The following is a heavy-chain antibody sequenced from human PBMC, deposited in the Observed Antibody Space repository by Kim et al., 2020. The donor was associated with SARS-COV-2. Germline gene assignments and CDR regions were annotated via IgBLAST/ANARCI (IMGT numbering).Heavy chain of an antibody. D-gene: IGHD1-26*01. V-gene: IGHV3-33*01. J-gene: IGHJ4*02. Sequence: GGSLRLSCAASGFTFSSYGMHWVRQAPGKGLEWVAVIWYDGSNKYYADSVKGRFTISRDNSKNTLYLQMNSLRAEDTAVYYCARGPLGATIPLDYWGQGTLVTVSS. CDR2: IWYDGSNK. CDR1: GFTFSSYG. CDR3: ARGPLGATIPLDY.